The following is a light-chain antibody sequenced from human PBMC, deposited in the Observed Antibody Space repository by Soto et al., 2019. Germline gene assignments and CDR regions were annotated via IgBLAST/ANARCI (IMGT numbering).Light chain of an antibody. CDR3: QQYRT. Sequence: EIVLTQSPGTLSLSPGERATLPCRASQSVSSSSLAWYQQNPGQAPRLLIYEASSRATGIPDRFSGSGSGTDFTLTISRLEPEDFAVYYCQQYRTFGQGTKVDIK. J-gene: IGKJ1*01. V-gene: IGKV3-20*01. CDR1: QSVSSSS. CDR2: EAS.